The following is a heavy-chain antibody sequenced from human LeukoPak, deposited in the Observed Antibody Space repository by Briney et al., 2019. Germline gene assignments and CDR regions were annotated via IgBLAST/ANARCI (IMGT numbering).Heavy chain of an antibody. J-gene: IGHJ4*02. CDR1: GYSFTSYW. Sequence: GESLKISCKGSGYSFTSYWIGWVRQMPGKGLEWVGIIYPGDSDTRYSPSFQGQVIISADKSISTAYLQWSSLKASDTAMYYCARWEVPAAKGYFDYWGQGTLVTVSS. V-gene: IGHV5-51*01. CDR3: ARWEVPAAKGYFDY. D-gene: IGHD2-2*01. CDR2: IYPGDSDT.